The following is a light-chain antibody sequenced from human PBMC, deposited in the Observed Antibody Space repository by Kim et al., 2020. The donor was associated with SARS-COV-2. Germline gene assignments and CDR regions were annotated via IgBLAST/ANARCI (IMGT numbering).Light chain of an antibody. Sequence: VSTGQTATSTCTGAKVGDTYACWYQQKPGQSPVLVSYQDSKRPSGIPERFSGSSSGNTATLTISGTQAMDEADYYCQAWDSSTVVFGGGTQLTVL. V-gene: IGLV3-1*01. CDR2: QDS. CDR1: KVGDTY. CDR3: QAWDSSTVV. J-gene: IGLJ2*01.